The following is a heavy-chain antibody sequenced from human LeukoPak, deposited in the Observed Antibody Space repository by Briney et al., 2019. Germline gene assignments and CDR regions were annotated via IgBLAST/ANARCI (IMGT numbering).Heavy chain of an antibody. CDR1: GYTFTGYY. D-gene: IGHD6-13*01. CDR3: AREYSSSWYGPYYFDY. Sequence: ASVKVSCKASGYTFTGYYMHWVRQAPGQGLEWMGWISPNSGGTNYAQKFQGRVTMTRDTSISTAYMELGRLTSDDTAVYYCAREYSSSWYGPYYFDYWGQGTLVTVSS. CDR2: ISPNSGGT. V-gene: IGHV1-2*02. J-gene: IGHJ4*02.